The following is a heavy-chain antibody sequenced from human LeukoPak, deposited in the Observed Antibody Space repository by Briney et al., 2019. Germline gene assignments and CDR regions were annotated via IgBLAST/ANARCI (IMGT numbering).Heavy chain of an antibody. Sequence: GGSLRLSCAASGFTFSNYGMHWVRQAPGKGLEWVSGISGSGGSTYYADSVKGRFTISRDNSKNTLYLQMNSLRAEDTAVYYCAKARLRYFDWEFDYWGQGTLVTVSS. D-gene: IGHD3-9*01. CDR2: ISGSGGST. V-gene: IGHV3-23*01. J-gene: IGHJ4*02. CDR3: AKARLRYFDWEFDY. CDR1: GFTFSNYG.